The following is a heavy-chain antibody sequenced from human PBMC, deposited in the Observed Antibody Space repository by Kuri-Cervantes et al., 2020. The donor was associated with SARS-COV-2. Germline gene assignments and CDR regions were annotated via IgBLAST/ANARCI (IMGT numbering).Heavy chain of an antibody. CDR1: GGTFSSYA. CDR3: AKDFVSSSWKGGDAFDI. D-gene: IGHD6-13*01. Sequence: SVKVSCKASGGTFSSYAISWVRQAPGQGLEWMGGIIPIFGTANYAQKFQGRVTITADKSTSTAYMELSSLRSEDTALYYCAKDFVSSSWKGGDAFDIWGQGTMVTVSS. CDR2: IIPIFGTA. J-gene: IGHJ3*02. V-gene: IGHV1-69*06.